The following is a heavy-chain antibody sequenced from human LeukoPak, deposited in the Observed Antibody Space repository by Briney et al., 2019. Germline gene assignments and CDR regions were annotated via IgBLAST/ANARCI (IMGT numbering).Heavy chain of an antibody. J-gene: IGHJ4*02. Sequence: SETLSLTCTVYGGSISGYYWSWIRQPPGKGLEWIGEINHSGSTNYNPSLKSRVTISVDTSKNQFSLKLSSVTAADTALYYCARGEPATLSYWGQGTLVTVSS. CDR2: INHSGST. V-gene: IGHV4-34*01. CDR3: ARGEPATLSY. CDR1: GGSISGYY. D-gene: IGHD2-15*01.